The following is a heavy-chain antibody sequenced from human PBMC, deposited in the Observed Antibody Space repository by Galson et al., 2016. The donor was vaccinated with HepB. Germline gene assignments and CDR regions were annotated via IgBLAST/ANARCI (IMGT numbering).Heavy chain of an antibody. CDR3: ARGPGTTPLDY. CDR2: INTNTGNP. Sequence: SVKVSCKASGNTFSSYGINWVRQAPGQGLEWMGWINTNTGNPTYAQGFIGRFVFSLDTSVSTTYLQISGLKAEDTAVYYCARGPGTTPLDYWGQGTLVTVSS. V-gene: IGHV7-4-1*02. J-gene: IGHJ4*02. CDR1: GNTFSSYG. D-gene: IGHD2-15*01.